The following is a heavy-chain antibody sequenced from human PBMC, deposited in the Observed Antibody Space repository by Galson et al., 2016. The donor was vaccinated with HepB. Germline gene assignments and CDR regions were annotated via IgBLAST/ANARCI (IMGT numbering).Heavy chain of an antibody. CDR1: GFTFSSYA. D-gene: IGHD1-1*01. CDR3: ARELLGRRNDDWFDP. CDR2: ISEDGSKT. V-gene: IGHV3-30*01. J-gene: IGHJ5*02. Sequence: LRLSCAASGFTFSSYAMHWVRQAPGKGLEWVAVISEDGSKTDYADSVKGRFTISRGSSKNILYLQMNSLRVEDTAVYHCARELLGRRNDDWFDPWGQGTLVAVSS.